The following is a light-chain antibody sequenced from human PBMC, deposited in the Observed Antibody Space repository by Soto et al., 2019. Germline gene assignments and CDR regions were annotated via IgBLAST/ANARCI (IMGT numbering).Light chain of an antibody. CDR2: EDD. Sequence: QSVLTQPASVSGSPGQSITISCSGTSTDVGNYHLVSWYQLFPGKAPKLIIYEDDKRPSGISTRFSGSKSGNTASLTISGLQAEDEADYYCCSYLTNVVFGGGTQLTVL. J-gene: IGLJ2*01. CDR1: STDVGNYHL. CDR3: CSYLTNVV. V-gene: IGLV2-23*01.